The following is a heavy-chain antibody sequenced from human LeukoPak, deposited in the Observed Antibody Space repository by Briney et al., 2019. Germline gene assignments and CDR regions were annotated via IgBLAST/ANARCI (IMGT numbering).Heavy chain of an antibody. V-gene: IGHV4-4*02. CDR3: TRDRSFSP. CDR2: IYHSGST. Sequence: GSLRLSCAASGFTFSSYAMSWVRQAPGKGLEWIGEIYHSGSTNYDPSLKSRVTISVDTSKNQFSLNLTSVTAADTAVYYCTRDRSFSPWGQGTLVTVSS. CDR1: GFTFSSYAM. D-gene: IGHD2/OR15-2a*01. J-gene: IGHJ4*02.